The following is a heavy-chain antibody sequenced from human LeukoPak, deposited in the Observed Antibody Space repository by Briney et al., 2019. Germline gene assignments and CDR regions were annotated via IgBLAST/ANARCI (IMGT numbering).Heavy chain of an antibody. J-gene: IGHJ4*02. V-gene: IGHV3-33*08. CDR1: GFTFSSYG. CDR2: IWYDGSNK. D-gene: IGHD3-10*01. CDR3: AKSPDVYYGSGSYSAGAYFDY. Sequence: GRSLRLSCAASGFTFSSYGMHWVRQAPGKGLEWVAVIWYDGSNKYYADSVKGRFTISRDNSKNTLYLQMNSLRAEDTAVYYCAKSPDVYYGSGSYSAGAYFDYWGQGTLVTVSS.